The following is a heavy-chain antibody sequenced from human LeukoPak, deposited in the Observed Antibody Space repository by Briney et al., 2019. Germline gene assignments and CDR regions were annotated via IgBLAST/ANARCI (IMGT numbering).Heavy chain of an antibody. J-gene: IGHJ4*02. CDR1: GFTFGDYA. V-gene: IGHV3-49*03. Sequence: GGSLRLSCTASGFTFGDYALSWFRQTPGKGLEWVGFIRSKDYVGTADHAASVKGRFTISRDDSKSIAYLQLNSLKTDDPAVYYCSREYDIVAGYWFVYWGQGTLVTVSS. CDR2: IRSKDYVGTA. D-gene: IGHD3-9*01. CDR3: SREYDIVAGYWFVY.